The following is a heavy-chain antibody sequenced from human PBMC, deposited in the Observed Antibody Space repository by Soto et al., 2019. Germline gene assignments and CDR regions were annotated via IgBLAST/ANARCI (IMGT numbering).Heavy chain of an antibody. CDR3: AREVGYCSGGSCYSVSRGTQDAFDI. V-gene: IGHV4-30-4*01. CDR1: GGSISSGDYY. CDR2: IYYSGST. J-gene: IGHJ3*02. D-gene: IGHD2-15*01. Sequence: QVQLQESGPGLVKPSQTLSLTCTVSGGSISSGDYYWSWIRQPPGKGLEWIGYIYYSGSTYYNPSLKSRVTLSVDTSKNQFSLKLSSVTAADTAVYHCAREVGYCSGGSCYSVSRGTQDAFDIWGQGTMVTVSS.